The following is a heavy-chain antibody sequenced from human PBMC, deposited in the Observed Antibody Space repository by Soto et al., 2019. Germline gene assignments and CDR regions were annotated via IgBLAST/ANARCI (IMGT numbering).Heavy chain of an antibody. D-gene: IGHD6-19*01. CDR2: IIPIFGTA. CDR3: ARDMPRIAVAGTANDAFDC. CDR1: GGTFSSYA. V-gene: IGHV1-69*13. Sequence: ASVKVSCKASGGTFSSYAISWVRQAPGQGLEWMGGIIPIFGTANYAQKFQGRVTITADESTSTAYMELSSLRSEDTAVYYCARDMPRIAVAGTANDAFDCWGQGTRVTVSS. J-gene: IGHJ3*01.